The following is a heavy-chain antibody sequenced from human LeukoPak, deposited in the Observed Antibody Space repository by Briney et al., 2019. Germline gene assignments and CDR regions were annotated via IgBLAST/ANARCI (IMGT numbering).Heavy chain of an antibody. CDR2: INPSGGST. Sequence: ASVTVSCKTSGYTFTSYYMHWVRQAPGQGLEWMGIINPSGGSTSYAQKFQGRVTMTRDTSTSTVCMELSSLRSEDTAVYYCARDGRVGSSSHYYFDYWGQGTLVTVSS. V-gene: IGHV1-46*01. D-gene: IGHD6-13*01. CDR1: GYTFTSYY. J-gene: IGHJ4*02. CDR3: ARDGRVGSSSHYYFDY.